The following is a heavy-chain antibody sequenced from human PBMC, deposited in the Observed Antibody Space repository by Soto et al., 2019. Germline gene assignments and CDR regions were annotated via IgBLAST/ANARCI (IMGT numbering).Heavy chain of an antibody. V-gene: IGHV1-69*01. Sequence: QVQLVQSGAEVKKPGSSVKVSCKASGGTFRTYAISWVRQAPGQGLGWMGGIIPIFGTPNYAQKFRGRVTMTAEESTSTAYRELSSLRSEDTDVYYCARDPPSGVTISSSGMDVWGQGTTVTVSS. D-gene: IGHD3-3*01. CDR1: GGTFRTYA. CDR2: IIPIFGTP. CDR3: ARDPPSGVTISSSGMDV. J-gene: IGHJ6*02.